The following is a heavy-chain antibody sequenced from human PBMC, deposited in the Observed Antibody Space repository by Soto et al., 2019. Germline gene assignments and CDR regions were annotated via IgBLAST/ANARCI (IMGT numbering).Heavy chain of an antibody. V-gene: IGHV3-23*01. J-gene: IGHJ4*02. CDR2: ISGSGGST. CDR3: AKDRGSGSYKPRCYFDY. Sequence: GGSLRLSCAASGFTFSSYAMSWVLQAPGKGLERVSAISGSGGSTYYADSVKGRFTISRDNSKNTLYLQMNSLRAEDTAVYYCAKDRGSGSYKPRCYFDYWGQGTLVTVSS. D-gene: IGHD1-26*01. CDR1: GFTFSSYA.